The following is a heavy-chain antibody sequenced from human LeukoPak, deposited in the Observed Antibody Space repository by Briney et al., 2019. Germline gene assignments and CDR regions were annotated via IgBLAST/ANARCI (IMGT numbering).Heavy chain of an antibody. CDR2: ISGSGSST. D-gene: IGHD6-13*01. CDR3: ATGPAIAAAGDLDC. J-gene: IGHJ4*02. CDR1: GFTFSTYA. V-gene: IGHV3-23*01. Sequence: GGSLRLSCAASGFTFSTYAMSWVRQAPGKGLEWVSAISGSGSSTFYADSVKGRFTISRDNSKTTLYLQMNSLRAEDTAVYYCATGPAIAAAGDLDCWGQGTLVTVSS.